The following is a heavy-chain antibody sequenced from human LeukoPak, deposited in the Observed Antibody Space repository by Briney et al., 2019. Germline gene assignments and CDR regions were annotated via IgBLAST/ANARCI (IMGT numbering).Heavy chain of an antibody. J-gene: IGHJ4*02. CDR1: GGSISSSSYY. V-gene: IGHV4-31*03. Sequence: SETLSLTCTVSGGSISSSSYYWGWIRQPPGKGLEWIGYIYYSGSTYYNPSLKSRVTISVDTSKNQFSLKLSSVTAADTAVCYCARGHRGVVVPAALDYWGQGTLVTVSS. CDR3: ARGHRGVVVPAALDY. D-gene: IGHD2-2*01. CDR2: IYYSGST.